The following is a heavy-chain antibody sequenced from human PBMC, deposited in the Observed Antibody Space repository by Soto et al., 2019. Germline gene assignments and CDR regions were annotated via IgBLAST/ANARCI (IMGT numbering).Heavy chain of an antibody. V-gene: IGHV3-33*01. CDR3: ARAHPGGNTPHLYGMDV. CDR2: IWYDGSNK. Sequence: QVQLVESGGGVVQPGRSLRLSCAASGFTFSSYGMHWVRQAPGKGLEWVAVIWYDGSNKYYADSVKGRFTISRDNSKNPLYLQMNSLRAEDTAVYYCARAHPGGNTPHLYGMDVWGQGTTVTVSS. D-gene: IGHD2-15*01. J-gene: IGHJ6*02. CDR1: GFTFSSYG.